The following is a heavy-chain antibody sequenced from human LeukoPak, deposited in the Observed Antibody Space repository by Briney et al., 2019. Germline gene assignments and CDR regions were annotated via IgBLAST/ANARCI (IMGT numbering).Heavy chain of an antibody. J-gene: IGHJ5*02. Sequence: LRLSCAASGFTFSDYYMSWIRQAPGKGLEWVGEINHGGSTNYNPSLKSRVTILVDTSKNQFSLKLSSVTAADTAVYYCARGGPPGDYGDYGWFDPWGQGTLVTVSS. CDR1: GFTFSDYY. CDR3: ARGGPPGDYGDYGWFDP. D-gene: IGHD4-17*01. CDR2: INHGGST. V-gene: IGHV4-34*01.